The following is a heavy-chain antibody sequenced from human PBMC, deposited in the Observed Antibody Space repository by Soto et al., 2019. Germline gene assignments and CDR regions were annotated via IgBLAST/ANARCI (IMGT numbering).Heavy chain of an antibody. D-gene: IGHD6-13*01. CDR1: GGTFSSYT. CDR2: IIPILGIA. CDR3: AMAIAAAGTRLDY. J-gene: IGHJ4*02. Sequence: QVQLVQSGAEVKKPGSSVKVSCKASGGTFSSYTISWVRQAPGQGLEWMGRIIPILGIANYAQKFQGRVTITADKSTSTAYMELSSLRSEDTAVYYCAMAIAAAGTRLDYWGQGTLVTVSS. V-gene: IGHV1-69*02.